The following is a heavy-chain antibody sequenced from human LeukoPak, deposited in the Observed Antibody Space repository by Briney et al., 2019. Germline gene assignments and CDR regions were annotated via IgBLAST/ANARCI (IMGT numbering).Heavy chain of an antibody. J-gene: IGHJ1*01. CDR3: ARGGVVIAASPFWH. CDR1: GFTFTSYA. V-gene: IGHV3-30*04. Sequence: GGSLRLSCAASGFTFTSYAMHWVRQAQGKGLEWVAVISYDGSNKYYADSVKGRFTISRDNSKNTLYLQMNSLRAEDTAVYYCARGGVVIAASPFWHWGQGTLVTVSS. D-gene: IGHD2-15*01. CDR2: ISYDGSNK.